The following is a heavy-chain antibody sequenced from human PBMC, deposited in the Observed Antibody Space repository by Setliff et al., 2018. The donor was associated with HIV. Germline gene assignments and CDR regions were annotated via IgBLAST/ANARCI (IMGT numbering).Heavy chain of an antibody. CDR3: VRGRGSSSSWPIDY. CDR2: IYTSGST. J-gene: IGHJ4*02. D-gene: IGHD6-13*01. CDR1: GGSISSYY. V-gene: IGHV4-4*09. Sequence: PSETLSLTCTVSGGSISSYYWSWIRQPPGKGLEWIGYIYTSGSTNYNPSLKSRVTLSIDTSKNQFSLNLTSMTAADTAVYFCVRGRGSSSSWPIDYWGQGALVTVSS.